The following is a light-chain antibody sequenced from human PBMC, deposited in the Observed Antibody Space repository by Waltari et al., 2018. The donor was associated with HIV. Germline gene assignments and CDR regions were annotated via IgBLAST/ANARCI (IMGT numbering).Light chain of an antibody. Sequence: DMVRTQSPATRSVSRGERATLPCRASQNIKSNLAWFQQLPGQAPRLLISSASIRATDIPTRFRGSGSGTDFTLSISSLQSEDFAIYYCQEYETWTKTFGQGTKVEMK. V-gene: IGKV3-15*01. CDR1: QNIKSN. J-gene: IGKJ1*01. CDR3: QEYETWTKT. CDR2: SAS.